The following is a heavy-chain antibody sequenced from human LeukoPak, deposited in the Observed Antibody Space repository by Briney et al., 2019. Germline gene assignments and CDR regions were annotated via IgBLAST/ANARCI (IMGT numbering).Heavy chain of an antibody. J-gene: IGHJ4*02. D-gene: IGHD3-22*01. CDR1: GFTFTTFW. Sequence: GGSLRLSCAASGFTFTTFWMNWVRQAPGEGLVWVSLINTDGRTTTYADSVKGRFTISRDNSKNTLYLQMNSLRAEDTAVYYCAKGGDSSGYYVLNYFDYWGQGTLVTVSS. V-gene: IGHV3-74*01. CDR2: INTDGRTT. CDR3: AKGGDSSGYYVLNYFDY.